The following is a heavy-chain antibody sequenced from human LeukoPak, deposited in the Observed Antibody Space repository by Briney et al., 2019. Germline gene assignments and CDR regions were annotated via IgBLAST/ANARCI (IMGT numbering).Heavy chain of an antibody. CDR1: GFTFSDYY. CDR2: ISSSGSTI. J-gene: IGHJ4*02. V-gene: IGHV3-11*01. CDR3: ATLGGDSSSWYYFDY. Sequence: PGGSLRLSCAASGFTFSDYYMSWIRQAPGKGLEWVSYISSSGSTIYYADSVKGRFTISRDNAKNSLYLQMNSLRAEDTAVYYCATLGGDSSSWYYFDYWGQGTLVTVSS. D-gene: IGHD6-13*01.